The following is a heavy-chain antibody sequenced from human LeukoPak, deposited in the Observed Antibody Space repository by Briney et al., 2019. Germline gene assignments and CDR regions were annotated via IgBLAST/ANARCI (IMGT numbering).Heavy chain of an antibody. J-gene: IGHJ4*02. Sequence: PSETLSLTCTVSGGSISSSSYYWGWIRQPPGKGLEWIGSIYYSGSTYYNPSLKSRVAISVDTSKNQFSLKLSSVTAADTAVYYCARVFNYYDSSGYHDYWGQGTLVTVSS. V-gene: IGHV4-39*01. CDR1: GGSISSSSYY. D-gene: IGHD3-22*01. CDR2: IYYSGST. CDR3: ARVFNYYDSSGYHDY.